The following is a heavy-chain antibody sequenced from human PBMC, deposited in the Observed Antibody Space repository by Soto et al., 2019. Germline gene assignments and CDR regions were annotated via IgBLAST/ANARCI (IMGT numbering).Heavy chain of an antibody. Sequence: GGSLRLSCAASGFTFSSYGMHWVRQAPGEGLEWLAVIGFDGNYKYHADSVKGRFTISRDNSKNTLFLQMNSLRDEDTAVYYYVKDKLKRGSYENWSFDLWGRGILVTVPS. V-gene: IGHV3-30*02. CDR3: VKDKLKRGSYENWSFDL. CDR2: IGFDGNYK. D-gene: IGHD1-26*01. J-gene: IGHJ2*01. CDR1: GFTFSSYG.